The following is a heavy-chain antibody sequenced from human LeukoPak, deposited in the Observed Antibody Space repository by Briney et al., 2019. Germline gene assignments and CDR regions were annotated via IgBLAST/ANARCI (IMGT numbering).Heavy chain of an antibody. CDR1: GFTFSSYS. CDR2: ISSSSSTI. Sequence: PGGSLRLSCAASGFTFSSYSMNWVRQAPGKGLEWVSYISSSSSTIYYADSVKGRFTISRDNAKNSLYLQMNSLRDEDTAVYYCAREYYYDSRGYYGYWGQGTLLRVPS. CDR3: AREYYYDSRGYYGY. V-gene: IGHV3-48*02. J-gene: IGHJ4*02. D-gene: IGHD3-22*01.